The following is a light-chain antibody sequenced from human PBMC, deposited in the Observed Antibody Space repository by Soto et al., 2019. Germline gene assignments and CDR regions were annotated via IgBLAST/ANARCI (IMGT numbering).Light chain of an antibody. CDR2: EVS. J-gene: IGLJ1*01. CDR3: TSYAGTDVHYV. CDR1: SSDVGYYNY. Sequence: QSALTQPPSASGSPGQSVTISCTGTSSDVGYYNYVSWCQQYPGKAPKLLIYEVSKRPPGVPDRFSGSKSGNTASLTVSGLQAADEADYYCTSYAGTDVHYVFGTGTKVTVL. V-gene: IGLV2-8*01.